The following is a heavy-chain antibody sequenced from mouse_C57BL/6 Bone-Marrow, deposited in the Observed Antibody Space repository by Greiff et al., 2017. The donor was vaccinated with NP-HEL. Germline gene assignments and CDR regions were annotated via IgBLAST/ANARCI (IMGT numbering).Heavy chain of an antibody. CDR1: GFNIKGDY. V-gene: IGHV14-4*01. CDR2: IDPESGDT. D-gene: IGHD1-1*01. J-gene: IGHJ1*03. Sequence: EVQLQQSGAELVRPGASVKLSCAASGFNIKGDYMPWVRQRPEQSLEWIGWIDPESGDTEYAEKFKGKATISADTSSNTAYLQLSSLTSEDTAVNYRTTWVSTTGVALYWYFDVWGTGTTVTVSA. CDR3: TTWVSTTGVALYWYFDV.